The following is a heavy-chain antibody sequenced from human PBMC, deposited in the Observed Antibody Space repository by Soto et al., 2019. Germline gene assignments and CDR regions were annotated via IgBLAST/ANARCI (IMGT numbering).Heavy chain of an antibody. V-gene: IGHV1-18*01. CDR1: GYNFDEYG. CDR3: ARNLPRYCSATSCPFDA. CDR2: INTYNGNT. D-gene: IGHD2-2*01. J-gene: IGHJ4*02. Sequence: GASVKVSCKAAGYNFDEYGISWVRQAPGQGLEWVGRINTYNGNTDYEQNLQGRVTMTTDTSTSTAYMEVRSLRSDDTAVYYCARNLPRYCSATSCPFDAWGQGTLVTGSS.